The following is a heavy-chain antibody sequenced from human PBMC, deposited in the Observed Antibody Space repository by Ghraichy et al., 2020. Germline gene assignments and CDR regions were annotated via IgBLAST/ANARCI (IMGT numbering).Heavy chain of an antibody. CDR2: IYYSGST. CDR3: AIEYCSSTSGCYYYMDV. J-gene: IGHJ6*03. CDR1: GGSISSGDYY. V-gene: IGHV4-30-4*01. Sequence: SETLSLTCTVSGGSISSGDYYWSWIRQPPGKGLEWIGYIYYSGSTYYNPSLKSRVTISVETSKNQFSLKLSSVTAAYTAVYYCAIEYCSSTSGCYYYMDVWGKGTTVTVSS. D-gene: IGHD2-2*01.